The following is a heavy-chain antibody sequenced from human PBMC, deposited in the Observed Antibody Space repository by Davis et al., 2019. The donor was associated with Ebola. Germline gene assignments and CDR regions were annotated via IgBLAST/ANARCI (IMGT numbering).Heavy chain of an antibody. CDR1: GGSISSYY. Sequence: PGGSLRLSCTVSGGSISSYYWSWIRQPPGKGLEWIGYIYYSGSTNYNPSLKSRVTISVDTSKNQFSLKLSSVTAADTAVYYCARDGGTAMATRRENYYYYYYMDVWGKGTTVTVSS. CDR3: ARDGGTAMATRRENYYYYYYMDV. J-gene: IGHJ6*03. CDR2: IYYSGST. D-gene: IGHD5-18*01. V-gene: IGHV4-59*01.